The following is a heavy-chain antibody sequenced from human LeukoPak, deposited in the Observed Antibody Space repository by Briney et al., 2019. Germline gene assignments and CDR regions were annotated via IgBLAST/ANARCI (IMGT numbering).Heavy chain of an antibody. D-gene: IGHD6-6*01. CDR3: ASRIAARPVDY. V-gene: IGHV4-61*01. J-gene: IGHJ4*02. Sequence: SETLSLTCTVSGGSVSSGSYYWSWIRQPPGKGLEWIGYVYYSGSTNYNPSLKSRVTISVDTSKNQFSLKLSSVTAADTAVYYCASRIAARPVDYWGQGTLVTASS. CDR1: GGSVSSGSYY. CDR2: VYYSGST.